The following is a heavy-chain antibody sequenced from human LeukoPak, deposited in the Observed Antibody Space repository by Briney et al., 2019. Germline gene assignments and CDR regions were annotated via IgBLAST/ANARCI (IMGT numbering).Heavy chain of an antibody. Sequence: GGSLRLSCAASGFTFSSYSMNWVRQAPGKGLEWVSSISSSSSYIYYADSVKGRFTISRDNAKNSLYLQMNSLRADDTAVYYCARDRDYYDSSGYFGGQGTLVTVS. CDR2: ISSSSSYI. V-gene: IGHV3-21*01. J-gene: IGHJ4*02. D-gene: IGHD3-22*01. CDR3: ARDRDYYDSSGYF. CDR1: GFTFSSYS.